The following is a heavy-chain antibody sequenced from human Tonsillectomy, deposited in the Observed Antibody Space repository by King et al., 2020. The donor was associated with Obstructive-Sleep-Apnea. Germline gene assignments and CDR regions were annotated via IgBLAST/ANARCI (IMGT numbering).Heavy chain of an antibody. J-gene: IGHJ4*02. D-gene: IGHD2-2*01. Sequence: SNRYAQKFQVRVTMTRDTATSTVYMELSSLRAEDTAVYYCARVGRRDCRTTGCYAFENWGQGTLVTVSS. V-gene: IGHV1-46*01. CDR2: SN. CDR3: ARVGRRDCRTTGCYAFEN.